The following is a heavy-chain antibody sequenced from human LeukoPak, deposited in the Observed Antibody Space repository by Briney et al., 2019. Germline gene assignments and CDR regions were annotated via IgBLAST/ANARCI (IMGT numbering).Heavy chain of an antibody. J-gene: IGHJ6*02. V-gene: IGHV3-23*01. Sequence: GGSLRLSCAASGFTFSSYAMSWVRQAPGKGLEWVSAISGSGGSTYYADSVKGRFTISRDNAKNTLYLQMNSLRAEDTAVYYCARDNLVLRFLEWLPQYYYYYGMDVWGQGTTVTVSS. CDR3: ARDNLVLRFLEWLPQYYYYYGMDV. CDR1: GFTFSSYA. CDR2: ISGSGGST. D-gene: IGHD3-3*01.